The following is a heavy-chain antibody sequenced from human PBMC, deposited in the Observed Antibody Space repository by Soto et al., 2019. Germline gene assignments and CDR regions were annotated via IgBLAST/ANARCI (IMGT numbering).Heavy chain of an antibody. D-gene: IGHD3-22*01. V-gene: IGHV2-5*02. Sequence: SGPTLVKPTQTLTLTCTFSGFSLSTAGVTVGWVRQPPGKALEWLALIYWDEDERYSPSLNSRLTITKDTSKNRVVLTMTNMDPVDTATYYCARYYYYDSDADSPAFDYWGQGALVTVSS. J-gene: IGHJ4*02. CDR3: ARYYYYDSDADSPAFDY. CDR2: IYWDEDE. CDR1: GFSLSTAGVT.